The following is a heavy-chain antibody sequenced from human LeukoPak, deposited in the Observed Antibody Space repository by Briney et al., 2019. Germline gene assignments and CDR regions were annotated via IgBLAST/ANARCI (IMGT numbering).Heavy chain of an antibody. J-gene: IGHJ4*02. CDR3: ARLGSSWYQLDY. Sequence: PSETLSLTCTVSGGSISSNNHFWGWIRQPPGKGLEWIGSIHYSGSTYYNPSLESRVTISVDTSKNQFSLKLSSVTAADTAVYYCARLGSSWYQLDYWGQGALVTVSS. CDR2: IHYSGST. V-gene: IGHV4-39*01. CDR1: GGSISSNNHF. D-gene: IGHD6-13*01.